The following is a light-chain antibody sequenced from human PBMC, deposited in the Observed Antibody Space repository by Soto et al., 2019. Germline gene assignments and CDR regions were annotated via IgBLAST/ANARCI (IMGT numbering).Light chain of an antibody. CDR1: QSVSSY. J-gene: IGKJ2*01. CDR3: QQRSEWPLFT. Sequence: EVILTQSPATLSLSPGDRATLSCRASQSVSSYLAWYQQKPGQAPRLLIYDVSNRATGIPARFSGSGSGTDFTLTISSLEPEDFAVYFCQQRSEWPLFTFGKGTKLEVK. V-gene: IGKV3-11*01. CDR2: DVS.